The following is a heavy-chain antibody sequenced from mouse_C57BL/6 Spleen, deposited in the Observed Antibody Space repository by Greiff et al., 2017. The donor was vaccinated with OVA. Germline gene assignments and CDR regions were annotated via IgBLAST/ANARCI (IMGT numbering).Heavy chain of an antibody. CDR1: GYTFTSYW. CDR2: IHPNSGNT. V-gene: IGHV1-64*01. Sequence: QVQLQQPGAELVKPGASVKMSCKASGYTFTSYWMTWVKQRPGQGLEWIGMIHPNSGNTNYNEKFKSKATLTVDKSSSTAYMQLSRLTSEDSAVYYCATHRADDAIDYWGQGTTLTVSS. J-gene: IGHJ2*01. CDR3: ATHRADDAIDY. D-gene: IGHD3-1*01.